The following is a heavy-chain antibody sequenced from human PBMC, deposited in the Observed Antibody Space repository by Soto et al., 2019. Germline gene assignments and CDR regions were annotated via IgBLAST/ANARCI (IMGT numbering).Heavy chain of an antibody. CDR1: GFSFTNYW. Sequence: EVHLVESGGALVQPGGSLRLSCAASGFSFTNYWMKWVRQAPGKGLEWVANIKHDGTETYYVDSVKGRFTISRDNDRNALYLYMNSLRADDTAVYYCAAAYYYDSSGYYYGDDALDIWGQGTMVTVSS. V-gene: IGHV3-7*03. D-gene: IGHD3-22*01. CDR2: IKHDGTET. J-gene: IGHJ3*02. CDR3: AAAYYYDSSGYYYGDDALDI.